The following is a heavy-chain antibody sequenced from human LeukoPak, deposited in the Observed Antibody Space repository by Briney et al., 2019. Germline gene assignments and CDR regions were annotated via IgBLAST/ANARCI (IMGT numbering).Heavy chain of an antibody. CDR3: ARDIVVVPAVQEDGMDV. Sequence: ASVKVSYKASGYTFTSYAMHWVRQAPGQRLEWMGWINAGNGNTKYSRKFQGRVTITRDTSASTAYMELSSLRSEDTAVYYCARDIVVVPAVQEDGMDVWGKGTTVTVSS. D-gene: IGHD2-2*01. CDR2: INAGNGNT. V-gene: IGHV1-3*01. CDR1: GYTFTSYA. J-gene: IGHJ6*04.